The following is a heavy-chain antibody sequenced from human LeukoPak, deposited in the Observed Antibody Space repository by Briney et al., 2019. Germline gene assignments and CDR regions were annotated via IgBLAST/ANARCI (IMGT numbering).Heavy chain of an antibody. CDR2: INPNSGGA. CDR1: GYTFTGYY. Sequence: ASVKVSCKASGYTFTGYYMHWVRQAPGQGLEWMAWINPNSGGAYYAQNFHDRITMTRDTSISTAYMELSRLRSDDTAIYYCARANALYCSSTSCLFDYWGQGTLVTVSS. V-gene: IGHV1-2*02. D-gene: IGHD2-2*01. CDR3: ARANALYCSSTSCLFDY. J-gene: IGHJ4*02.